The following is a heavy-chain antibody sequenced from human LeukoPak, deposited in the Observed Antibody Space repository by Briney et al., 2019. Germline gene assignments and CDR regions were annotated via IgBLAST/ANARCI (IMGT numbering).Heavy chain of an antibody. CDR1: GYTFTGYY. CDR2: INPKSGGT. V-gene: IGHV1-2*06. Sequence: ASVKVSCKASGYTFTGYYMHWVRQAPGQGLERMGRINPKSGGTNYAQKFQGRVTMTRDTSISTAYMELSRLRSDDTAVYYCASAPSGGNYYLDYWGQGTLVTVSS. CDR3: ASAPSGGNYYLDY. J-gene: IGHJ4*02. D-gene: IGHD2-15*01.